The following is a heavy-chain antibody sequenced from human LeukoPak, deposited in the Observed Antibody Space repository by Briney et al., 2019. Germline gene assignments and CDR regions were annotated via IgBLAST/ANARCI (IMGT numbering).Heavy chain of an antibody. Sequence: PGGSLRLSCAASGFTFSSYSMNWVRQAPGKGLEWVSSISSSSSYIYYADSVKGRFTISRDNAKNSLYLQMNSLRAEDTAVYYCARDRSIAAPYYYYYYYMDVWGKGTTVTVSS. CDR3: ARDRSIAAPYYYYYYYMDV. CDR2: ISSSSSYI. J-gene: IGHJ6*03. CDR1: GFTFSSYS. V-gene: IGHV3-21*01. D-gene: IGHD6-6*01.